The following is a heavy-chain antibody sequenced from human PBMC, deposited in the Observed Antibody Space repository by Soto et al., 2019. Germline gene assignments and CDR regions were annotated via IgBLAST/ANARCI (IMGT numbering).Heavy chain of an antibody. D-gene: IGHD1-26*01. V-gene: IGHV1-18*01. Sequence: QVQLVQSGPEVKKPGASVKISCKASGYTFTRYGMSWVRQAPGQGLEWLGWISTYNGDTNYAQKFQGRITMTTDTSTTTASMELRSLRSDDTAVYYCARYSGIYLALFDSWGQGTLVTVSS. CDR1: GYTFTRYG. CDR3: ARYSGIYLALFDS. J-gene: IGHJ4*02. CDR2: ISTYNGDT.